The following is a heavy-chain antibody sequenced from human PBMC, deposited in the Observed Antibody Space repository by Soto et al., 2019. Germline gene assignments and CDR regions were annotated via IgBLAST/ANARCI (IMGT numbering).Heavy chain of an antibody. V-gene: IGHV3-15*01. J-gene: IGHJ6*03. CDR2: IKSKSDGGTT. Sequence: ESGGGLAMPGGSLRLSCAASGFTFSNAWMSWVRQVPGKGLEWVGRIKSKSDGGTTDYAEPVKGRFTISRDDSRDTLHLQIKRLKTEDTAVYYCTAYRVFSAFGGSLDLIYYFSMDVWSPGTTVSVSS. CDR1: GFTFSNAW. D-gene: IGHD3-16*01. CDR3: TAYRVFSAFGGSLDLIYYFSMDV.